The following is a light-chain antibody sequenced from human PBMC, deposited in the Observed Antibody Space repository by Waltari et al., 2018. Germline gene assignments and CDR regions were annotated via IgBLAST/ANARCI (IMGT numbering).Light chain of an antibody. V-gene: IGKV1-39*01. J-gene: IGKJ1*01. CDR1: QSISTY. CDR3: QQSYNALRT. Sequence: DIQMTQSPSSLSASVGDGVTITCRESQSISTYLNWYQQKPVTSPNLLISAASNLQSGVPSRFSGRGSGTDFSLTISSLQPEDFATYYCQQSYNALRTFGQGTKVEI. CDR2: AAS.